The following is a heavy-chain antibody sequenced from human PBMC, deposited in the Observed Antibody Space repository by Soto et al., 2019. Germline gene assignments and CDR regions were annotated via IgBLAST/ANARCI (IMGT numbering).Heavy chain of an antibody. Sequence: PSETLSLTCTVSGGSIISGGYYWSLIRQHPGKGLEWIGYIYYSGSTYYNPSLKSRVTISVDTSKNQFSLKLSSVTAADTAVYYCARDQGVSGSYYYCMDVWSQRTTLTVSS. J-gene: IGHJ6*02. CDR3: ARDQGVSGSYYYCMDV. V-gene: IGHV4-31*03. D-gene: IGHD3-10*01. CDR1: GGSIISGGYY. CDR2: IYYSGST.